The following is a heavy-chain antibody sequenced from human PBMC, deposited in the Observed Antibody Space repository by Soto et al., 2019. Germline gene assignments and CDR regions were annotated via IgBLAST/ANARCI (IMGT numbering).Heavy chain of an antibody. J-gene: IGHJ3*02. D-gene: IGHD3-10*01. Sequence: GGSLRLSCAASEFTFSNYSMSWVRQAPGKGLEWVSGISGSGGSTYYADSVKGRFTISRDNSKNTLYLQMNSLRAEDTAVYFCAKDWAYYFTKVAFDIWGQGTMVTVSS. CDR2: ISGSGGST. CDR1: EFTFSNYS. V-gene: IGHV3-23*01. CDR3: AKDWAYYFTKVAFDI.